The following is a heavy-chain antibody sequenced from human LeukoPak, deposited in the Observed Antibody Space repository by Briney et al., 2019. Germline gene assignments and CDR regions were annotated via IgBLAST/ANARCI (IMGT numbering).Heavy chain of an antibody. V-gene: IGHV1-2*02. CDR2: INPNSGDT. D-gene: IGHD3-10*01. CDR3: ARGVTGIYYYYYMDV. Sequence: GASVKVSCKASGYTFTYYYMHWVRQAPGQGLEWMGWINPNSGDTNYAQKFQGGVTMTRDTSISTAYMELSRLRSDDTAVYYCARGVTGIYYYYYMDVWGKGTTVTVSS. CDR1: GYTFTYYY. J-gene: IGHJ6*03.